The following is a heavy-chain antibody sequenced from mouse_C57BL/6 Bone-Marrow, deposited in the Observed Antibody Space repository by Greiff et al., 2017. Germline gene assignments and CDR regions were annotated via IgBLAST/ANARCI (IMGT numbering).Heavy chain of an antibody. CDR2: ISNLAYSI. J-gene: IGHJ3*01. D-gene: IGHD2-5*01. CDR1: GFTFSDYG. CDR3: ARTYYSNYGFAY. Sequence: EVQLQESGGGLVQPGGSLKLSCAASGFTFSDYGMAWVRQAPRKGPEWVAFISNLAYSIYYADTVTGRFTISRENAKNTLYLEMSSLRSEDTAMYYCARTYYSNYGFAYWGQGTLVTVSA. V-gene: IGHV5-15*01.